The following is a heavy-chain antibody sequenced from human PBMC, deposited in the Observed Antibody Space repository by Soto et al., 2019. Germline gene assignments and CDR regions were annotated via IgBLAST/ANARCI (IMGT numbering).Heavy chain of an antibody. CDR3: AKVLSVIVADSFDI. V-gene: IGHV3-30*18. J-gene: IGHJ3*02. CDR2: TSYDGNNK. D-gene: IGHD3-22*01. Sequence: PGGSMRLSCAASGFTFNNYDMHWVRQSPGKGLEWVAVTSYDGNNKYYADSVKGRFTISRDNSKNTLSLQMNSLRPEDTAVYYCAKVLSVIVADSFDIWAQGTMVPVSS. CDR1: GFTFNNYD.